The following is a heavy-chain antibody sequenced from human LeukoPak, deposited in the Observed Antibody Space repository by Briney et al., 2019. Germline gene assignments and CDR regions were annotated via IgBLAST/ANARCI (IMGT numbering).Heavy chain of an antibody. J-gene: IGHJ3*01. Sequence: KSSETLSLTCIVSHGSISRYYWSWIRQPPGKGLEWIGHIYYSGSTEYSPSLKSRVTISVDTSENQVSLKVTSVTAADTAVYYCARPQNRGFDYGYDDAFDVWGQGTMVTVSS. V-gene: IGHV4-59*08. CDR2: IYYSGST. CDR1: HGSISRYY. D-gene: IGHD5-18*01. CDR3: ARPQNRGFDYGYDDAFDV.